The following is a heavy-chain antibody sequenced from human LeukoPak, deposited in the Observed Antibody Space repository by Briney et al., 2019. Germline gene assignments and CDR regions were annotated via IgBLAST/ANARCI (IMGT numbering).Heavy chain of an antibody. D-gene: IGHD5-24*01. Sequence: GGSLRLSCAASGFTFSSYSMNWVRQAPGKGLEWVSSISSSSSYIYYADSVKGRFTISRDNAKNSLYLQMNSLRAEDTAVYYCARDQGSWLQLHYFDYWGQGTLVTVSS. V-gene: IGHV3-21*01. CDR3: ARDQGSWLQLHYFDY. CDR2: ISSSSSYI. CDR1: GFTFSSYS. J-gene: IGHJ4*02.